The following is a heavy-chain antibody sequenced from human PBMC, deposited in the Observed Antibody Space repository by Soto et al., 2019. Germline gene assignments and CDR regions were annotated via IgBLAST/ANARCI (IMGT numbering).Heavy chain of an antibody. D-gene: IGHD2-21*01. V-gene: IGHV4-34*01. CDR1: GRSFSGYY. Sequence: SETLSLTCAVYGRSFSGYYWSWIRQPPGKGLEWIGEINHSGSTNYNPSLKSRVTISVDTSKNQFSLKLSSVTAADTAVYYCARGSGYSMGYPYYYYYGMDVWGQGTTVTVSS. CDR3: ARGSGYSMGYPYYYYYGMDV. J-gene: IGHJ6*02. CDR2: INHSGST.